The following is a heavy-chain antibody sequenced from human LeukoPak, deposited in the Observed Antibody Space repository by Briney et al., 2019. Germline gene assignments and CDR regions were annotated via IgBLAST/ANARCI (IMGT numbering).Heavy chain of an antibody. J-gene: IGHJ4*02. V-gene: IGHV4-34*01. CDR1: GGSFSGYY. D-gene: IGHD3-10*01. CDR3: ARMVRGVIRY. CDR2: INHSGST. Sequence: SGTLSLTCAVYGGSFSGYYWSWIRQPPGKGLEWIGEINHSGSTNYNPSLKSRVTISVDTSKNQFSLKLSSVTAADTAVYYCARMVRGVIRYWGQGTLVTVSS.